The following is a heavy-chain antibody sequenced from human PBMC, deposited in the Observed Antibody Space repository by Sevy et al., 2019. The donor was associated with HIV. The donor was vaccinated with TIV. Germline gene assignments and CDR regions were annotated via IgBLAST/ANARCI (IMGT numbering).Heavy chain of an antibody. CDR3: ARGGLAVAGTGLHY. J-gene: IGHJ4*02. D-gene: IGHD6-19*01. CDR2: INHSGST. CDR1: GGSFSGYY. Sequence: SETLSLTCAVYGGSFSGYYWSWIRQPPGKGLEWIGEINHSGSTNYNPSLKSRVPISVDTSKNQFSLKLSSVTAADTAVYYCARGGLAVAGTGLHYWGQGTLVTVSS. V-gene: IGHV4-34*01.